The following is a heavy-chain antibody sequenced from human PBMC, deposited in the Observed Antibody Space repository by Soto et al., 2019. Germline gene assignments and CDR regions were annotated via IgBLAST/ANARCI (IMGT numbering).Heavy chain of an antibody. V-gene: IGHV1-46*01. CDR2: INPSGGST. CDR3: ARDDAVTIRWGMDV. Sequence: QVQLVQSGAEVKKPGASVKVSCKASGYTFTSYYMHWVRQAPGQGLEWMGIINPSGGSTSYEQKFQGRVTMTRDTSTSTVYMGLSSLISEDTAVYYCARDDAVTIRWGMDVWGQGTTVTVSS. J-gene: IGHJ6*02. D-gene: IGHD4-17*01. CDR1: GYTFTSYY.